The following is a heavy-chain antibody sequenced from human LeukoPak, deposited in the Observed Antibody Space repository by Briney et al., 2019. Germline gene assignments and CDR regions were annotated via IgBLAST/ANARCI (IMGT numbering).Heavy chain of an antibody. CDR1: GGTFSSYA. J-gene: IGHJ4*02. V-gene: IGHV1-69*05. CDR2: IIPIFGTA. D-gene: IGHD6-13*01. CDR3: ARDSPIAALTDY. Sequence: SVKVSCKASGGTFSSYAISWVRQAPGQGLEWMGRIIPIFGTANYAQKFQGRVTITTDESTSTAYMELSSLRSEDTAVYYCARDSPIAALTDYWGQGALVTVSS.